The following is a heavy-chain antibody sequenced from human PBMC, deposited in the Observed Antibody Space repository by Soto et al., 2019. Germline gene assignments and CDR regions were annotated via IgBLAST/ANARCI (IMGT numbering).Heavy chain of an antibody. CDR2: ISWNSGSI. CDR1: GLTFDDYA. D-gene: IGHD1-1*01. V-gene: IGHV3-9*01. CDR3: AKGTSGTYYFDY. J-gene: IGHJ4*02. Sequence: EVQLVEAGGGWVQPGRSLRLSCAASGLTFDDYAMHWVRQAPGTGLEWVSGISWNSGSIGYADSVKCRFTISRDNAKNSLYLQMNSLRAEDTALYYCAKGTSGTYYFDYWGQGTLVTVSS.